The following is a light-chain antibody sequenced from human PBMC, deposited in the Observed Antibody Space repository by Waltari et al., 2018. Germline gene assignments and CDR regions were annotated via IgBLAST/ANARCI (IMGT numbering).Light chain of an antibody. V-gene: IGKV3-20*01. Sequence: EIVFTQSPGPLSLSPGQSATPSCRASPSVGSSYLAWYQQKPGQAPRLLIYGASSRATGIPDRFSGSGSGTDFTLTISRLEPEDFAVYYCQQYGSSPSFGPGTKVDIK. CDR1: PSVGSSY. J-gene: IGKJ3*01. CDR3: QQYGSSPS. CDR2: GAS.